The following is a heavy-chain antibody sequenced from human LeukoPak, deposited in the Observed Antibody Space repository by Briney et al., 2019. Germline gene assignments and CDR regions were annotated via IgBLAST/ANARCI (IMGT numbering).Heavy chain of an antibody. V-gene: IGHV3-23*01. CDR1: GFTFSSYA. D-gene: IGHD3-22*01. Sequence: GGSLRLSCAASGFTFSSYAMSWVRQAPGEGLEWVSGISGSGGTTYYADSVKGRFTISRDNSKNTLYLQMNSLRAEDTAVYYCTTEYYDSGVYYYAEYFQHWGQGTLVTVSS. J-gene: IGHJ1*01. CDR2: ISGSGGTT. CDR3: TTEYYDSGVYYYAEYFQH.